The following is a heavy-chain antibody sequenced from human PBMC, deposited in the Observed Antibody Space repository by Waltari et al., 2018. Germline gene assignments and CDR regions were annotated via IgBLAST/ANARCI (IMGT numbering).Heavy chain of an antibody. CDR1: GYTFTSYA. D-gene: IGHD2-2*01. V-gene: IGHV1-3*01. CDR3: ARLGGYQLLSGDY. CDR2: INAGNGNT. Sequence: QVQLVQSGAEVKKPGASVKVSCKASGYTFTSYAMHWVRQAPGQRLEWMGWINAGNGNTKYSQRFQGRVTITRDTSASTDYMELSSLRSEDTAVYYCARLGGYQLLSGDYWGQGTLVTVSS. J-gene: IGHJ4*02.